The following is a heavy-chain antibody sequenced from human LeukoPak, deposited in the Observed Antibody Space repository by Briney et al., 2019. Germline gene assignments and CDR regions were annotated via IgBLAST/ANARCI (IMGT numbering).Heavy chain of an antibody. CDR1: GYTFTGYY. CDR3: ARDSEGSGSYYY. J-gene: IGHJ4*02. V-gene: IGHV1-2*02. CDR2: INPNSGGT. D-gene: IGHD3-10*01. Sequence: GASVKVSCKASGYTFTGYYMHWVRQAPGQGLEWMGWINPNSGGTNYAQKLQGRVTMTTDTSTSTAYMELRSLRSDDTAVYYCARDSEGSGSYYYWGQGTLVTVSS.